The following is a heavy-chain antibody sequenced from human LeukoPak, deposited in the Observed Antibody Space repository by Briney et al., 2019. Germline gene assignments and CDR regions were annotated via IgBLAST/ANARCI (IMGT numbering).Heavy chain of an antibody. D-gene: IGHD1-7*01. CDR3: ARDPSRTIDC. Sequence: PGGSLRLSCAASGFTFSNCGIHWVRQAPGKGLEWVAAIWYDGSKKCYADSVKGRFTISRDNSKNTASLLLSSLRAEDTAVYYCARDPSRTIDCWGQGTLVTVSS. CDR2: IWYDGSKK. CDR1: GFTFSNCG. J-gene: IGHJ4*02. V-gene: IGHV3-33*01.